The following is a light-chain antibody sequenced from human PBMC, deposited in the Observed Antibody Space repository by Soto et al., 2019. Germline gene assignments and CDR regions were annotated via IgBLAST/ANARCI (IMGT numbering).Light chain of an antibody. CDR2: AAS. CDR3: QQSYSTPRT. Sequence: DIQMTQSPCSLSASVGDRVTLTCRASQSISSYLNGYQQKPRNDPKLLIYAASCLQSGGPSRFSGSGAGTNFTLTISSMQPQDFATDYCQQSYSTPRTFGQGTKVEIK. CDR1: QSISSY. V-gene: IGKV1-39*01. J-gene: IGKJ1*01.